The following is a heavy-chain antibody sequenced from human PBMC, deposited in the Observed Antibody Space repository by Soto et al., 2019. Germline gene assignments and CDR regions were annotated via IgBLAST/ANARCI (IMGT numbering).Heavy chain of an antibody. CDR3: ARSIVVVTALDY. V-gene: IGHV1-3*01. Sequence: GASVKVSCKASGFTFTSSAVQWVRQVRGQRLEWMGWINAGNGNTKYSQKFQGRVTITRDTSASTAYMELSSLRSEDTAVYYCARSIVVVTALDYWGQGTLVTVSS. J-gene: IGHJ4*02. D-gene: IGHD2-21*02. CDR1: GFTFTSSA. CDR2: INAGNGNT.